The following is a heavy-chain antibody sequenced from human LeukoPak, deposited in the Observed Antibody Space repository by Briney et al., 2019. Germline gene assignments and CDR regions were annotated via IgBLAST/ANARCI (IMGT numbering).Heavy chain of an antibody. D-gene: IGHD3-22*01. CDR3: ARLSRGYDSSGYYYYFDY. CDR2: IYHSGST. J-gene: IGHJ4*02. Sequence: SQTLSLTCTASGYSISSGYYWGWIRQPPGKGLEWIGSIYHSGSTYYNPSLKSRVTISVDTSKNQFSLKLSSVTAADTAVYYCARLSRGYDSSGYYYYFDYWGQGTLVTVSS. V-gene: IGHV4-38-2*02. CDR1: GYSISSGYY.